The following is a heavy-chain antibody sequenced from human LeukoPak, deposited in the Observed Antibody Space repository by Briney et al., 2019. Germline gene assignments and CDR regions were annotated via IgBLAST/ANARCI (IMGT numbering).Heavy chain of an antibody. V-gene: IGHV4-30-2*01. J-gene: IGHJ3*02. CDR2: IYHSGST. D-gene: IGHD1-26*01. CDR3: ASTSIRSYGAFDI. Sequence: SQTLSLTCAVSGDSLSSGGYSWSWIRQPPGKGLEWIGYIYHSGSTYYNPSLKSRVTISVDRSKNQFSLKLSSVTAADTAVYYCASTSIRSYGAFDIWGQGTMVTASS. CDR1: GDSLSSGGYS.